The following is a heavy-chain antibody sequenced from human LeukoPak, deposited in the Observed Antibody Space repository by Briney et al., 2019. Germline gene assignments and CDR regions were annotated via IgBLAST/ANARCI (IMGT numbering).Heavy chain of an antibody. V-gene: IGHV1-46*01. CDR3: ARDPSRCLQWLYFDY. D-gene: IGHD5-24*01. Sequence: GASVKVSCKASGYTFTSYYMHWVRQAPGQGLEWMGIINPSGGSTSYAQKFQGRVTMTRDTSTSTVYMELSSLRSEDTAVYYCARDPSRCLQWLYFDYWGQGTLVTVSS. CDR2: INPSGGST. CDR1: GYTFTSYY. J-gene: IGHJ4*02.